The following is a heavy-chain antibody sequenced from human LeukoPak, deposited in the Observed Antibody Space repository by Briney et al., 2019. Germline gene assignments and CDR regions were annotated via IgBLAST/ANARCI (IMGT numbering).Heavy chain of an antibody. Sequence: TLSLTCAVSGGSISSGGYSWSWIRQPPGTGLEWIGYIYHSGSTYYNPSLKSRVTISVDRSKNQFSLKLSSVTAADTAVYYCARAAPGYCSGGSCYSVWFDPWGQGTLVTVSS. CDR2: IYHSGST. CDR1: GGSISSGGYS. J-gene: IGHJ5*02. CDR3: ARAAPGYCSGGSCYSVWFDP. V-gene: IGHV4-30-2*01. D-gene: IGHD2-15*01.